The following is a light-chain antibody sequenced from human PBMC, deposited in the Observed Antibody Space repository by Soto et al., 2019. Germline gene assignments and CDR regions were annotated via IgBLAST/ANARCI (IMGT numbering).Light chain of an antibody. CDR3: QQYGSSPRT. V-gene: IGKV3-20*01. CDR2: GAS. CDR1: QSVSSDY. Sequence: DIVLTQSPGTLSLSPGQRATLSCRASQSVSSDYLAWYQQKPGQAPRLLIYGASSRATGITDRFSGSGSGTDFTLTISRLEPEDFAVYYCQQYGSSPRTFGPGTKVEIK. J-gene: IGKJ1*01.